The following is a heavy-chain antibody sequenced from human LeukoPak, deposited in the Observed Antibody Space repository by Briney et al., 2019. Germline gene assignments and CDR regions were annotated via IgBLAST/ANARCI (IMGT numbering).Heavy chain of an antibody. D-gene: IGHD2-2*01. CDR1: GDSVSSNSVT. Sequence: SQTLSLTCAISGDSVSSNSVTWNWVRQSPSRGLEWLGRTYYRSTWYNDYAVSVRGRITVNPDTSKNQFSLHLSSVTPEDTAVYYCARRLTQYDCFDPWGQGILVTVSS. J-gene: IGHJ5*02. V-gene: IGHV6-1*01. CDR3: ARRLTQYDCFDP. CDR2: TYYRSTWYN.